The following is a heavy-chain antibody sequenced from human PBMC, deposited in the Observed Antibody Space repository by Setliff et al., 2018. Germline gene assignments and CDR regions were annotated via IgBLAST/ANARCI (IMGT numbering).Heavy chain of an antibody. J-gene: IGHJ4*02. Sequence: PGGSLRLSCAASGFTFKTYAMSWVRRAPGKGLEWVSSITGSGGDRDYADSVKGRFTISRDNSKNTLYLQMNSLRAEDTAVYYCVTSTIIIYYFDFWGQGTPVTVSS. D-gene: IGHD3-10*01. CDR2: ITGSGGDR. CDR3: VTSTIIIYYFDF. CDR1: GFTFKTYA. V-gene: IGHV3-23*01.